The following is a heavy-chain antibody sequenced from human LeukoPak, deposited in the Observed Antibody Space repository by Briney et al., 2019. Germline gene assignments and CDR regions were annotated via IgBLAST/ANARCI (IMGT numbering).Heavy chain of an antibody. CDR3: ARGGGLQEGYYYYMDV. CDR2: INPNSGGT. CDR1: GYTFTGYY. V-gene: IGHV1-2*02. J-gene: IGHJ6*03. Sequence: ASVKVSCKASGYTFTGYYMHWVRQAPGQGLEWMGWINPNSGGTNYAQKFQGRVTMTRDTSISTAYMELSRLRSDDTAVYYCARGGGLQEGYYYYMDVWGKGTTVTVSS. D-gene: IGHD2-21*02.